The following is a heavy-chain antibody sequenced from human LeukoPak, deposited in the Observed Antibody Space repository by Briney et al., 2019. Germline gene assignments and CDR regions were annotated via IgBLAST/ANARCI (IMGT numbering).Heavy chain of an antibody. D-gene: IGHD6-13*01. Sequence: GGSLRLSSAASGFTFSSYAMSWVRQAPGKGLEWVSGISGSGGNTHYADSVRGRFTISRDNSKNTLYLQMNSLRAEDTAIYYCAKVSWANYFDYWGRGTLVTVSS. CDR2: ISGSGGNT. J-gene: IGHJ4*02. V-gene: IGHV3-23*01. CDR1: GFTFSSYA. CDR3: AKVSWANYFDY.